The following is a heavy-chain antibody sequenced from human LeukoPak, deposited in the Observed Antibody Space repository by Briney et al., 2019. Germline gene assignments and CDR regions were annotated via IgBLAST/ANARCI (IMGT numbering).Heavy chain of an antibody. Sequence: GGSLRLSCAASGFTFSSHWLSWVRQAPGKGLEWAANIKQDGSEKYYVDFVKGRFTISRDNAKNSLYLQMNSLRAEDTAVYYCARGYYYDSSGYYNYWGQGTLVTVSS. CDR1: GFTFSSHW. D-gene: IGHD3-22*01. CDR2: IKQDGSEK. V-gene: IGHV3-7*03. CDR3: ARGYYYDSSGYYNY. J-gene: IGHJ4*02.